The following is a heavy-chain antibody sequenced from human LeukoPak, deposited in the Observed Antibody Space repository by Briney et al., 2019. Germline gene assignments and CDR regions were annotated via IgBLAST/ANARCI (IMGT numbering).Heavy chain of an antibody. CDR1: GFTFSSYG. Sequence: GGTLRFSCAASGFTFSSYGMSWVRQAPGKGLEWVSAISGSGGSTYYADSVKGRFTISRDNSKNTLYLQMNSLRAEDTAVYYCAKSKYSNYLYYFDYWGQGTLVAVSS. CDR3: AKSKYSNYLYYFDY. J-gene: IGHJ4*02. CDR2: ISGSGGST. D-gene: IGHD4-11*01. V-gene: IGHV3-23*01.